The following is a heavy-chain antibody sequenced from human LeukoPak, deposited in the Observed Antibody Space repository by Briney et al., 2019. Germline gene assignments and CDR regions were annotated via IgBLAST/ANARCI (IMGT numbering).Heavy chain of an antibody. D-gene: IGHD3-16*02. CDR2: ISAYNGNT. CDR1: GYTFTSYG. CDR3: ARGAMITFGGVIDLDY. J-gene: IGHJ4*02. Sequence: GASVKVSCKASGYTFTSYGISWVRQAPGQGLEWMGWISAYNGNTNYAQKLQGRVTMTRNTSISTAYMELSSLRSEDTAVYYCARGAMITFGGVIDLDYWGQGTLVTVSS. V-gene: IGHV1-18*01.